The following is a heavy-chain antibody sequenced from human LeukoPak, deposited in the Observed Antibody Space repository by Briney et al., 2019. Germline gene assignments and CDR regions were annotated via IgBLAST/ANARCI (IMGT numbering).Heavy chain of an antibody. Sequence: QTGGSLRLSCAASGFTFSDNSMNWVRQAPGKGLEWVSYISSSRNNIYYADSVKGRFTISRDKAKSSLFLQMNSLRAEDTAVYYCAKTGERDYWGRGTLVTVSS. D-gene: IGHD7-27*01. V-gene: IGHV3-48*01. J-gene: IGHJ4*02. CDR1: GFTFSDNS. CDR2: ISSSRNNI. CDR3: AKTGERDY.